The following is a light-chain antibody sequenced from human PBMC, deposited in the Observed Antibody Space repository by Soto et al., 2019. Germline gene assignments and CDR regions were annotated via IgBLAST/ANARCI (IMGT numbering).Light chain of an antibody. CDR2: GAS. Sequence: VLTQSLDTLSLSPGERATLSCRASERISSNFLAWYQQRPGHAPRLLIYGASTMPSGIPDRFTGSGSGTDFALTITRLEPEDFAVFYSQQYGTSPFTFGPGTTLEIK. J-gene: IGKJ3*01. CDR1: ERISSNF. CDR3: QQYGTSPFT. V-gene: IGKV3-20*01.